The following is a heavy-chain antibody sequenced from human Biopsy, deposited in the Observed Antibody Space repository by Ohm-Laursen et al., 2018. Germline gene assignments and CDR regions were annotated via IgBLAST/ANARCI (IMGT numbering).Heavy chain of an antibody. Sequence: SQTLSLTCTVSGGSISSDYWSWIRQTPGKGLEWIGYIYYSGSTNYNPSLKSRVTISVDTSKNQFPLRLNSVTAADTAVNYCARATNSTGWPYYYFYGMDVWGQGTTVTVSS. CDR1: GGSISSDY. CDR2: IYYSGST. J-gene: IGHJ6*02. V-gene: IGHV4-59*01. D-gene: IGHD2/OR15-2a*01. CDR3: ARATNSTGWPYYYFYGMDV.